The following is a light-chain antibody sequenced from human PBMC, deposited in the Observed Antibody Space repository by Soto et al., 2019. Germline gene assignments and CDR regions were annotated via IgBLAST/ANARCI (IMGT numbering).Light chain of an antibody. V-gene: IGKV1-39*01. J-gene: IGKJ3*01. Sequence: DIHRTTPPSSVCECVGDRVTITCRASQSISSYLNWYQQKPGKAPKLLIYAASSLQSGVPSRFSGSGSGTDFTLTISSLQPEDFATYYCQQSYSTPRLFGPGTKVDIK. CDR3: QQSYSTPRL. CDR2: AAS. CDR1: QSISSY.